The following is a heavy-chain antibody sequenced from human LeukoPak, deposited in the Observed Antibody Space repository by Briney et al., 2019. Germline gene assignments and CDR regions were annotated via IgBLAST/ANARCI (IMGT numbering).Heavy chain of an antibody. D-gene: IGHD2-2*01. CDR2: INPNSGGT. J-gene: IGHJ5*02. Sequence: ASVKVSCKASGYSFTTYYMHWVRQAPGQGLEWMGWINPNSGGTNYAQNFQGRVTMTRDTSISTAYMELSRLRSDDTAVYYCARYYCSSTSCQVGGFDPWGQGTLVTVSS. CDR3: ARYYCSSTSCQVGGFDP. CDR1: GYSFTTYY. V-gene: IGHV1-2*02.